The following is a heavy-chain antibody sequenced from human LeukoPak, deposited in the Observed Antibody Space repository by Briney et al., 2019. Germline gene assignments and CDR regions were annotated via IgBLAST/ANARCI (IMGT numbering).Heavy chain of an antibody. CDR2: MNPNSGNT. D-gene: IGHD6-13*01. CDR1: GYTFTSYD. CDR3: ARDMTSSSWYGVDY. J-gene: IGHJ4*02. V-gene: IGHV1-8*01. Sequence: ASVKVSCKASGYTFTSYDINWVRQATGQGLEWMGWMNPNSGNTGYAQKFQGRVTMTRNTSISTAYMELSSLRSEDTAVYYCARDMTSSSWYGVDYWGQGTLVTVSS.